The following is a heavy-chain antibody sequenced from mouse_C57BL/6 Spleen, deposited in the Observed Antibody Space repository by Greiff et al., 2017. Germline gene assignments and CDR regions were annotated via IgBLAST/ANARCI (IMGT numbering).Heavy chain of an antibody. D-gene: IGHD2-5*01. CDR2: IYPGDGDT. CDR3: ARSLYSNYGDY. V-gene: IGHV1-82*01. Sequence: QVQLQQSGPELVKPGASVKISCKASGYAFSSSWMNWVKQRPGKGLEWIGRIYPGDGDTKYNGKFKGKATLTADKSSSTAYMQLSSLTSEDSAVYFCARSLYSNYGDYWGQGTSVTVSS. J-gene: IGHJ4*01. CDR1: GYAFSSSW.